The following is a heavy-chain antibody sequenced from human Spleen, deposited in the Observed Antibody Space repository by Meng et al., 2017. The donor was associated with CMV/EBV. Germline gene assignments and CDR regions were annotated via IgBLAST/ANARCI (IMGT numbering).Heavy chain of an antibody. D-gene: IGHD6-6*01. CDR2: IYYSGST. CDR3: ARPIAARPDWFDP. Sequence: SVASIGSSSYYWGWVRQPPGKGLAWIGTIYYSGSTYYNPSLKSRVTISVDTSKNQFSLKLRSVTAADTAVYYCARPIAARPDWFDPWGQGTLVTVSS. CDR1: VASIGSSSYY. V-gene: IGHV4-39*01. J-gene: IGHJ5*02.